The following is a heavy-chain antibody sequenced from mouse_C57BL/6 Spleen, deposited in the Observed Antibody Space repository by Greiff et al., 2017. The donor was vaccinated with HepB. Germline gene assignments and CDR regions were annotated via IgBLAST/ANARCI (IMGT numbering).Heavy chain of an antibody. CDR1: GYAFSSYW. J-gene: IGHJ4*01. CDR3: ARSGITTVVAPDAMDY. D-gene: IGHD1-1*01. V-gene: IGHV1-80*01. Sequence: QVQLKQSGAELVKPGASVKISCKASGYAFSSYWMNWVKQRPGKGLEWIGQIYPGDGDTNYNGKFKGKATLTADKSSSTAYLQLSSLTSEDSAVYFCARSGITTVVAPDAMDYWGQGTSVTVSS. CDR2: IYPGDGDT.